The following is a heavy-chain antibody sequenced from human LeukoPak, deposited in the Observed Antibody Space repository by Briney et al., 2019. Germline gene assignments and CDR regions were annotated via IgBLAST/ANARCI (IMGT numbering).Heavy chain of an antibody. J-gene: IGHJ4*02. CDR2: IYSGGST. V-gene: IGHV3-53*01. CDR1: GFTVSSNY. D-gene: IGHD5-24*01. Sequence: GSLRLSCAASGFTVSSNYMSWVRPAPGKGLEWVSVIYSGGSTYYADSVKGRFTISRDNSKNTLYLQMNSLRAEDTAVYYCAREGDGYNSDYWGQGTLVTVSS. CDR3: AREGDGYNSDY.